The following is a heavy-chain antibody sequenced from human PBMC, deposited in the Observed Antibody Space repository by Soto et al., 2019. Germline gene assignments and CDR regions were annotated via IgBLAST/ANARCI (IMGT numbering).Heavy chain of an antibody. CDR1: VYTFTGYA. V-gene: IGHV1-3*01. Sequence: XSVKVSCKASVYTFTGYAMHWVRQAPGQRLEWMGWINAGNGNTKYSQKFQGRVTITRDTSASTAYMELSSLRSEDTAVYYCARPSRYSGYDLDYWGQGTLVTVSS. J-gene: IGHJ4*02. D-gene: IGHD5-12*01. CDR2: INAGNGNT. CDR3: ARPSRYSGYDLDY.